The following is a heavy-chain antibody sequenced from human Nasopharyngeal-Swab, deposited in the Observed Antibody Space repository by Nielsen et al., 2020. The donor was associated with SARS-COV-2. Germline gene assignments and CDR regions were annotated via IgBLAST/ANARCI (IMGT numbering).Heavy chain of an antibody. CDR1: GDAFSRFG. D-gene: IGHD1/OR15-1a*01. V-gene: IGHV1-69*13. CDR3: ARGKGTSYYHYYGMDV. CDR2: IIPAFGTP. Sequence: SVKVSCKASGDAFSRFGISWVRQAPGQGLEWMGGIIPAFGTPTYAQDSAQDLQGRVTISADESTSTAYIELSSLRSEDTAVYYCARGKGTSYYHYYGMDVWGQGTTVTVSS. J-gene: IGHJ6*02.